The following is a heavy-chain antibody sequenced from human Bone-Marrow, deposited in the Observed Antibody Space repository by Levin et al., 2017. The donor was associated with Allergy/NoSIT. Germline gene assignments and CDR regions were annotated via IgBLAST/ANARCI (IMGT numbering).Heavy chain of an antibody. CDR1: GYNFINNH. V-gene: IGHV1-2*06. J-gene: IGHJ5*02. CDR3: ARGAYGDSNWLDL. CDR2: INPNSGVT. D-gene: IGHD4-17*01. Sequence: ASVKVSCRASGYNFINNHVHWVRQAPGQGLEWMGRINPNSGVTMYAQIFQGRVTMTRDPSSGTAYLELTRLTTDDTAMYYCARGAYGDSNWLDLWGQGSLVTVSS.